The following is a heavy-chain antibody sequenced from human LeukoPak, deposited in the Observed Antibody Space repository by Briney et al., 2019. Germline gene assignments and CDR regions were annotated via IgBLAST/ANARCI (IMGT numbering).Heavy chain of an antibody. CDR1: GGSFSGYY. D-gene: IGHD2-2*01. CDR2: INHSGST. V-gene: IGHV4-34*01. J-gene: IGHJ5*01. CDR3: ARGRSEGYCSSTSCRDNWFDS. Sequence: PSETLSLTCAVYGGSFSGYYWSWIRQPPGKGLEWIGEINHSGSTNYNPSLKGRVTISVDTSKNQFSLKLSSVTAADTAVYYCARGRSEGYCSSTSCRDNWFDSWGQGTLVTVSS.